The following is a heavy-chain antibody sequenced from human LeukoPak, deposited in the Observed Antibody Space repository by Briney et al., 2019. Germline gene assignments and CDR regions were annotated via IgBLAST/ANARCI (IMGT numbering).Heavy chain of an antibody. J-gene: IGHJ3*02. CDR3: ARVNPREASDAFDI. Sequence: PSETLSLTCTVSGGSISSYYWSWIRQPPGKGLEWLGYIYYSGSTNYNPSLKSRVTISVDTSKNQFSLKLSSVTAADTAVYYCARVNPREASDAFDIWGQGTMVTVSS. CDR2: IYYSGST. D-gene: IGHD1-14*01. V-gene: IGHV4-59*01. CDR1: GGSISSYY.